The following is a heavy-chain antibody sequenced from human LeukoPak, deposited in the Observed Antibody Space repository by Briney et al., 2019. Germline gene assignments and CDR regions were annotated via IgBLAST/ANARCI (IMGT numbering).Heavy chain of an antibody. V-gene: IGHV4-39*07. CDR3: ARDRAWSIAAAVYYFDY. D-gene: IGHD6-13*01. CDR2: IYYSGST. CDR1: GGSISSSSYY. J-gene: IGHJ4*02. Sequence: SSETLSLTCTVSGGSISSSSYYWGWIRQPPGKGLEWIGSIYYSGSTYYNPSLKSRVTISVDTSKNQFSLKLSSVTAADTAVYYCARDRAWSIAAAVYYFDYWGQGTLVTVSS.